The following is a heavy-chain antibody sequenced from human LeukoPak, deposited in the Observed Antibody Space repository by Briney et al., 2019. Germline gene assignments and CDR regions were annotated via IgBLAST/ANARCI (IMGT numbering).Heavy chain of an antibody. V-gene: IGHV4-34*01. Sequence: SETLSLTCAVYGGSFSGYYWSWIRQPPGKGLEWIGEINHSGSTNYDPSLKSRVTISVDTSKNQFSLKLSSVTAADTAVYYCARARSSNYYYYYGMDVWGQGTTVTVSS. D-gene: IGHD6-13*01. CDR3: ARARSSNYYYYYGMDV. J-gene: IGHJ6*02. CDR1: GGSFSGYY. CDR2: INHSGST.